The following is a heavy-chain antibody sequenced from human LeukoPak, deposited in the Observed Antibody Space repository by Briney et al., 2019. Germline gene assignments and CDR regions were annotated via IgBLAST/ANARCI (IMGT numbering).Heavy chain of an antibody. CDR1: GFTFSSYA. Sequence: GGSLRLSCAASGFTFSSYAMTWVRLAPGKGLEWVSGITGSGGSTYLADSVLGRFTVSRDNSKNTLYLQLDSLRAEDTALYYCAKDSSAYSGGYFQHWGRGTLVTVSS. CDR2: ITGSGGST. J-gene: IGHJ1*01. CDR3: AKDSSAYSGGYFQH. V-gene: IGHV3-23*01. D-gene: IGHD3-22*01.